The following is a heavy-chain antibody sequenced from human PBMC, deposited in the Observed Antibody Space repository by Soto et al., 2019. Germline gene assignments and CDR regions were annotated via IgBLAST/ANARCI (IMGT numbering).Heavy chain of an antibody. CDR2: IYHRGST. Sequence: PSETLSLTCAVSGGSISMNWWSWVRQPPGKGLEWIGEIYHRGSTNYNPSLKSRVTITVDKSKNQFSLKLSSVTVADTAVYYCARVVQGIDYWGQGTLVTVSS. V-gene: IGHV4-4*02. CDR1: GGSISMNW. CDR3: ARVVQGIDY. J-gene: IGHJ4*02. D-gene: IGHD3-10*01.